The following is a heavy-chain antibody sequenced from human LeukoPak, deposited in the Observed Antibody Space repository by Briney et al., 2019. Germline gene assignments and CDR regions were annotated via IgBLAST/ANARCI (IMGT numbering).Heavy chain of an antibody. CDR1: GYTFTSYG. CDR2: ISAYNGNT. V-gene: IGHV1-18*01. CDR3: ARVSGGSKSPRDYYYYMDV. Sequence: ASVKVSCKASGYTFTSYGISWVRQAPGQGLEWMGWISAYNGNTNYAQKLQGRVTMTTDTSTSTAYMELRSLRSDDTAVYYCARVSGGSKSPRDYYYYMDVWGKGTMVTVSS. J-gene: IGHJ6*03. D-gene: IGHD1-26*01.